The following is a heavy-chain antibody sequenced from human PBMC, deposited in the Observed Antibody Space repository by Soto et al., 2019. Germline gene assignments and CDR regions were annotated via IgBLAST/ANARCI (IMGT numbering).Heavy chain of an antibody. CDR2: ISAYNGNT. Sequence: ASVKVSCKASGYTFTSYGISWVRQAPGQGLEWMGWISAYNGNTNYAQKLQGRVTMTTDTSTSTAYMGLRSLRSDDTAVYYCARDFFYGSGSYNWFDPWGQGTLVPVSP. J-gene: IGHJ5*02. CDR1: GYTFTSYG. V-gene: IGHV1-18*01. CDR3: ARDFFYGSGSYNWFDP. D-gene: IGHD3-10*01.